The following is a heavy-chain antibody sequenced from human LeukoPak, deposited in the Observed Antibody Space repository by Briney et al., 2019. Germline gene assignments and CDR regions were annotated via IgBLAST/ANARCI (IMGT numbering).Heavy chain of an antibody. J-gene: IGHJ5*02. CDR1: GFTFGDYG. V-gene: IGHV3-49*04. CDR2: IRSKTYGGTT. CDR3: TRGRQTDH. Sequence: PGGSLRLSCTASGFTFGDYGMNWVRQAPGKGLEWVGFIRSKTYGGTTEYAASVKGRFTTSRDDSKSIAYLQLNSLKSEDTAVYYCTRGRQTDHWGQGTLVTVSS.